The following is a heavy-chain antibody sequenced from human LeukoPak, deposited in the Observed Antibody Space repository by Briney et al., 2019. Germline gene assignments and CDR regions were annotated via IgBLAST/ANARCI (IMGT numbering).Heavy chain of an antibody. D-gene: IGHD5-12*01. CDR3: ARASGWLHPNDY. V-gene: IGHV3-74*01. Sequence: GGSLRLSCSASGFTFSSYWMHWVRQAPAKGLVWVSRINSDGSSTSYADSVKGRFTISRDNAKDTLYLQMNSLRAEDTAVYYCARASGWLHPNDYWGQGTLVTVSS. J-gene: IGHJ4*02. CDR2: INSDGSST. CDR1: GFTFSSYW.